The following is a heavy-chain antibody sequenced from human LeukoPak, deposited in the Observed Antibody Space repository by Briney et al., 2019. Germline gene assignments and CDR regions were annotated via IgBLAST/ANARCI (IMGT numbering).Heavy chain of an antibody. Sequence: GGSLRLSCAASGFTFSSYSMNWVRQAPGKGLEWVSYISSSSSTIYYADSVKGRFTISRDNAKNSLYLQMNSQRAEDTAVYYCARDRIVGARWGDYWGQGTLVTVSS. J-gene: IGHJ4*02. D-gene: IGHD1-26*01. CDR3: ARDRIVGARWGDY. V-gene: IGHV3-48*04. CDR2: ISSSSSTI. CDR1: GFTFSSYS.